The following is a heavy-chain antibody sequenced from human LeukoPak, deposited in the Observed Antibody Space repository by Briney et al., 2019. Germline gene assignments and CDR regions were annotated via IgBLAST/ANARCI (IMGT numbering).Heavy chain of an antibody. V-gene: IGHV3-48*02. CDR1: GFTFSSYS. Sequence: GGSLRLSCAAFGFTFSSYSMNWVRQAPGKGLEWVSYISSSSSTIYYADSVKGRFTISRDNAKSSLYLQMNSLRDEDTAVYYCARDGTSCYFSSCYYYYMDVWGKGTTVTVSS. J-gene: IGHJ6*03. D-gene: IGHD2-2*01. CDR3: ARDGTSCYFSSCYYYYMDV. CDR2: ISSSSSTI.